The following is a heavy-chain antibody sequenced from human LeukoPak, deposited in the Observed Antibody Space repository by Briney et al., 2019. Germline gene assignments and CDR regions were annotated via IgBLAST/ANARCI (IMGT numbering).Heavy chain of an antibody. Sequence: GGSLTLSCAASGFTFSSHAMSWVRHPPGKWLECVSAISGSGGSTYYADSVKGRFTISRDNSKNTLYLQMNSLRDEDTAVYYCAKDLGGDFWSGLGMDVWGQGTTVTVSS. V-gene: IGHV3-23*01. CDR2: ISGSGGST. CDR3: AKDLGGDFWSGLGMDV. J-gene: IGHJ6*02. D-gene: IGHD3-3*01. CDR1: GFTFSSHA.